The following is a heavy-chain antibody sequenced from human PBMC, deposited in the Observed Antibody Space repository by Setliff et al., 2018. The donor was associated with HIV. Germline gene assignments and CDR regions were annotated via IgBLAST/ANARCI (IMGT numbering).Heavy chain of an antibody. CDR2: IDPNNGDT. CDR1: GYAFTSYY. J-gene: IGHJ6*02. Sequence: ASVKVSCKASGYAFTSYYLHWVRQAPGQGLEWLGRIDPNNGDTHDVQKFQGRVTITADASTSTAYMELISLRSKDTAVYYCARGEGSGWDTVEENYYNLDVWGPGTTVTVSS. CDR3: ARGEGSGWDTVEENYYNLDV. D-gene: IGHD6-19*01. V-gene: IGHV1-46*01.